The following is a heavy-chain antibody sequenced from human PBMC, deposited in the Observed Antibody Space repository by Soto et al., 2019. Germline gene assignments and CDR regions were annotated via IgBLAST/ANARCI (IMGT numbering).Heavy chain of an antibody. CDR2: FIPIFGTA. Sequence: QVQLVQSGAEVKKPGSSVKVSCKASGGTLSSSAISWVRQAPGQGLEWMGGFIPIFGTANYAQKFQGRVTITADASTSTAYMELSSLRSEDTAVYYCARNRAWNHGWFDPWGHGTLVTVSS. CDR1: GGTLSSSA. CDR3: ARNRAWNHGWFDP. D-gene: IGHD1-1*01. J-gene: IGHJ5*02. V-gene: IGHV1-69*01.